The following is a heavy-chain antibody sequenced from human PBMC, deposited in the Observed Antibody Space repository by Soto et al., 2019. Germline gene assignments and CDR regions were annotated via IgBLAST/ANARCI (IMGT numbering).Heavy chain of an antibody. Sequence: LSLTCSVSGGSINSGDYYWSWIRQSPGKGLEWIGYIYYSGSTYYNPSLKSRSTISIDTSKNQFFLDVDSVTAADTAVYYCARLYTGYEAFDYWGQGTLVTVS. D-gene: IGHD5-12*01. CDR1: GGSINSGDYY. V-gene: IGHV4-30-4*01. CDR2: IYYSGST. J-gene: IGHJ4*02. CDR3: ARLYTGYEAFDY.